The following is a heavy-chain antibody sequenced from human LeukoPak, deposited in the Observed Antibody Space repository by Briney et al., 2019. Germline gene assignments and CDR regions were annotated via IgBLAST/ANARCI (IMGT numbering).Heavy chain of an antibody. CDR2: IIPIFGTA. D-gene: IGHD2/OR15-2a*01. CDR1: GGTFSSYA. V-gene: IGHV1-69*05. CDR3: ATDANNHYYLNN. J-gene: IGHJ4*02. Sequence: GASVKVSCKASGGTFSSYAISWVRQAPGQGLEWMGGIIPIFGTANYAQKFQGRVTITTDESTSTAYMELSSLRSEDTAVYYCATDANNHYYLNNWGQGTLVTVSS.